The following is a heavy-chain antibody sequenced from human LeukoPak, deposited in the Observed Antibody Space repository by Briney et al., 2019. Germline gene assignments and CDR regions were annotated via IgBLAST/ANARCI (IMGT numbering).Heavy chain of an antibody. Sequence: ASVKVSCKASGYTFTSCDINWVRQATGQGLEWMEWMNPNSGNTGYAQKFQGRVTMTRNTSISTAYMELSSLRSEDTAVYYCARGYYYGSGSYWGAFDIWGQGTMVTVSS. D-gene: IGHD3-10*01. CDR1: GYTFTSCD. J-gene: IGHJ3*02. V-gene: IGHV1-8*01. CDR2: MNPNSGNT. CDR3: ARGYYYGSGSYWGAFDI.